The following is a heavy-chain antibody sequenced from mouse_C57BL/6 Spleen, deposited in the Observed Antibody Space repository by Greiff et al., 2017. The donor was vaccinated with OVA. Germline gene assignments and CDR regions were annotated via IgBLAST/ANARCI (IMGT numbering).Heavy chain of an antibody. CDR1: GFTFSSYA. Sequence: EVQRVESGGGLVKPGGSLKLSCAASGFTFSSYAMSWVRQTPEKRLEWVATISDGGSYTYYPDNVKGRFTISRDNAKNNLYLQMSHLKSEDTAMYYCARAYGSSYFFAYWGQGTLVTVSA. CDR2: ISDGGSYT. J-gene: IGHJ3*01. V-gene: IGHV5-4*01. D-gene: IGHD1-1*01. CDR3: ARAYGSSYFFAY.